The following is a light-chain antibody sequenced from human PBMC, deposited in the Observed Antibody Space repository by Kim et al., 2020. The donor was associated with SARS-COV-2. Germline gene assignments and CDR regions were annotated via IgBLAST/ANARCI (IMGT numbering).Light chain of an antibody. V-gene: IGKV3-15*01. CDR2: GAS. CDR3: QQYNNWPPVT. Sequence: EIVMTQSPATLSVSPGESATLSCRTSQSVSINLAWYQQKPGQAPRLLIYGASTRATGLPARFSGSGSGTEFTLTISSLQSEDFAVYYCQQYNNWPPVTFGQGTKVDIK. CDR1: QSVSIN. J-gene: IGKJ1*01.